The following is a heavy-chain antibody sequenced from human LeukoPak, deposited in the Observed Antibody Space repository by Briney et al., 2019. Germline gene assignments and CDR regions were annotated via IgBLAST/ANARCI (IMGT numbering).Heavy chain of an antibody. V-gene: IGHV1-18*01. Sequence: EASVKVSCKASAYTFTNYDISWVRQAPGQGLEWMGWISVNNGNTNYAQKVHDRVTMTTDTSTSTAYMELRSLRSDDTAVYYCARSVRGSSSEIDYWGQGTLVTVSS. D-gene: IGHD1-26*01. CDR1: AYTFTNYD. CDR2: ISVNNGNT. CDR3: ARSVRGSSSEIDY. J-gene: IGHJ4*02.